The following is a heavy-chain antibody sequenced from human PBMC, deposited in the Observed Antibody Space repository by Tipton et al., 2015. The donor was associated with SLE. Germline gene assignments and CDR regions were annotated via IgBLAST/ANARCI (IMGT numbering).Heavy chain of an antibody. V-gene: IGHV4-39*01. CDR2: MYYSGNT. D-gene: IGHD5-24*01. CDR3: ARNLGPEWMATNRGYFDL. Sequence: TLSLTCTVSGVSISSRTYYWGWIRQPPGKGLEWIGSMYYSGNTYYNPSLKTRVIISVDTSKNQFSLKLSSVTAADTAVYYCARNLGPEWMATNRGYFDLWGRGLLVSVS. J-gene: IGHJ2*01. CDR1: GVSISSRTYY.